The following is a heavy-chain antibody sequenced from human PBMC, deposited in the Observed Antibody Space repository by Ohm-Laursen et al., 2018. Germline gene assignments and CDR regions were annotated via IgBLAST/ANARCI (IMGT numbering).Heavy chain of an antibody. J-gene: IGHJ6*02. V-gene: IGHV3-11*01. D-gene: IGHD2-2*02. CDR1: GFTFSDYY. CDR2: ISSSGTTI. Sequence: GSLRLSCTASGFTFSDYYMSWIRQAPGKGLEWISYISSSGTTIYYADSVKGRFTISRDNARDSLYLQMNSLRAEDTAVYYCAREIPLGYCSSTSCYTNYYYGMDVWGQGTTVTVSS. CDR3: AREIPLGYCSSTSCYTNYYYGMDV.